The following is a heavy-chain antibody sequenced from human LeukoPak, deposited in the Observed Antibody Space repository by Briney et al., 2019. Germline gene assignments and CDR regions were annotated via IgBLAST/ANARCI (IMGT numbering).Heavy chain of an antibody. Sequence: ASVKVSSKASGGTFSSYAISWVRQAPGQGLEWMGGNIPIFGTATYAPKCPGRVTIAADESTSTAYMELSRLRSEDTAVYYCARGFVSGYYDKYYFDYWGQGTLVTVSS. V-gene: IGHV1-69*13. CDR2: NIPIFGTA. J-gene: IGHJ4*02. D-gene: IGHD3-3*01. CDR1: GGTFSSYA. CDR3: ARGFVSGYYDKYYFDY.